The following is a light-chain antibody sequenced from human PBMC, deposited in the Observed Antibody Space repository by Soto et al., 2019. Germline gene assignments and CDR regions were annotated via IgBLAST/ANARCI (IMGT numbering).Light chain of an antibody. CDR2: DAS. Sequence: DIQMTQSPSTLSASVGDRVTLTCRASQSISWWLAWYQQKPGKAPKLMVYDASLLESGVPSRFSGSGSGTEFTLTISSLQPDDFATYYCQQYNSYSWTFGQGTKVEIK. CDR1: QSISWW. CDR3: QQYNSYSWT. V-gene: IGKV1-5*01. J-gene: IGKJ1*01.